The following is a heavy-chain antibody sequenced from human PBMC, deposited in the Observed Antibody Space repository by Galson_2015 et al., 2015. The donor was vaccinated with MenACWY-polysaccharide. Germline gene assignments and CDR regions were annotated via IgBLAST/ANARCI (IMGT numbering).Heavy chain of an antibody. Sequence: SLRLSCAASGFTFSNYGMHWVRQAPGKGLEWMAVIWYDESDEYYADSVKGRFTISRDNSKNALYLQMNSLRAEDTAVYYCARADRNDGGRALDIWGQGQWSPSLQ. CDR3: ARADRNDGGRALDI. D-gene: IGHD1-1*01. V-gene: IGHV3-33*01. J-gene: IGHJ3*02. CDR2: IWYDESDE. CDR1: GFTFSNYG.